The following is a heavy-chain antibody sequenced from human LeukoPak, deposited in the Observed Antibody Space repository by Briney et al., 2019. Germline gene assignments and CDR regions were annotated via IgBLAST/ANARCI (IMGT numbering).Heavy chain of an antibody. V-gene: IGHV4-59*01. J-gene: IGHJ5*02. CDR2: IYYSGST. CDR3: ARGSYNWNYNWFDP. D-gene: IGHD1-7*01. Sequence: SETLSLTCAVYGGSFSGYYWSWIRQPPGRGLEWIGYIYYSGSTNYNPSLKSRVTISVDTSKNQFSLKLSSVTAADTAVYYCARGSYNWNYNWFDPWGQGTLVTVSS. CDR1: GGSFSGYY.